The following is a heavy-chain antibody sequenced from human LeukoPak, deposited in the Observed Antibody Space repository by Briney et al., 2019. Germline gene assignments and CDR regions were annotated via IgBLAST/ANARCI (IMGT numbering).Heavy chain of an antibody. CDR3: TRDGIAAAGTFSVDY. CDR1: GGSFSSYV. CDR2: IIPVLGVS. J-gene: IGHJ4*02. D-gene: IGHD6-13*01. V-gene: IGHV1-69*04. Sequence: SVKVSCKASGGSFSSYVITWVRQAPGQGLERMGRIIPVLGVSNFAQKFQGRVTITAEKSTNTAHMELSRLESGDTAVYYCTRDGIAAAGTFSVDYWGQGTLVTVSS.